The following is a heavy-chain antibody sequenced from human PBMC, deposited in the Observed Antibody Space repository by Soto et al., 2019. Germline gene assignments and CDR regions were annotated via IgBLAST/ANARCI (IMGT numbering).Heavy chain of an antibody. CDR1: GFTFSSYA. D-gene: IGHD6-6*01. Sequence: GGSLRLSCAASGFTFSSYAMSWVRQARGKGLEWVSAISGGGGSTYYADSVKGRFTISRDNAKNALYLQMNSLRAEDTALYYCAKISVYSSSSESYWGQGTLVTVSS. CDR2: ISGGGGST. J-gene: IGHJ4*02. V-gene: IGHV3-23*01. CDR3: AKISVYSSSSESY.